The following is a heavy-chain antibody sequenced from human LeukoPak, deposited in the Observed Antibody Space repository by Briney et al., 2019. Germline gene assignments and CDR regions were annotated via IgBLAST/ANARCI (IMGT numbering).Heavy chain of an antibody. J-gene: IGHJ4*02. V-gene: IGHV4-34*01. Sequence: SETLSLTFAVYGGSFSGYFWTWIRQPPGKGLEWIGEINHSGSTNYNPSLKSRVTISVDTSRNQFSLKLSSVTAADTAVYYCARPNHKDHCSSSSCYRYFDYWGQGTLVTVSS. CDR3: ARPNHKDHCSSSSCYRYFDY. CDR2: INHSGST. D-gene: IGHD2-2*02. CDR1: GGSFSGYF.